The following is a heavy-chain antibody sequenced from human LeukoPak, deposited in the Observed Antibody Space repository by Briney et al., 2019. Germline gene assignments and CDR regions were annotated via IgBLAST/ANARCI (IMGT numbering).Heavy chain of an antibody. J-gene: IGHJ4*02. CDR1: GFTFSSYA. CDR3: AKDPSDMGTGWYPLDY. CDR2: ISGSGGST. D-gene: IGHD6-19*01. V-gene: IGHV3-23*01. Sequence: GSLRLSCAASGFTFSSYAMSWVRQAPGKGLEWVSAISGSGGSTYYADSVKGRFTISRDNSKNTLYPQMNSLRAEDTAVYYCAKDPSDMGTGWYPLDYWGQGTLVTVSS.